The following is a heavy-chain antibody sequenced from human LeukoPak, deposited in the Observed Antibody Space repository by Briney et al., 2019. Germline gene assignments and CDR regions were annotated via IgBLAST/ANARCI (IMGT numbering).Heavy chain of an antibody. V-gene: IGHV3-74*01. CDR1: GFTFSSYW. Sequence: PGGSLRLSCAASGFTFSSYWMHWVRQAPGKGLVWVSRINSDGSSASYADSVKGRFTISRDNAKNTLYLQMNSLRAEDTAVYYCARDWHSGYYDSSGYAFDIWARGQWSPSLQ. D-gene: IGHD3-22*01. CDR2: INSDGSSA. J-gene: IGHJ3*02. CDR3: ARDWHSGYYDSSGYAFDI.